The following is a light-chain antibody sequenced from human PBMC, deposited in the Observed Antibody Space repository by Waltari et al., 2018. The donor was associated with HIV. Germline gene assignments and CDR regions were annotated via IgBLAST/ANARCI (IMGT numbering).Light chain of an antibody. Sequence: IVMTQSPVSLSVTPGQPASLSCKSSQSLLHGDGKTYLYWYRQKPGQPPQLLIYEVSSWFSRVPDRFSGGGSGTDFSLTISRVEAEDVGIYYCMQSVQLPLTFGGGTKVEIK. CDR2: EVS. CDR3: MQSVQLPLT. CDR1: QSLLHGDGKTY. J-gene: IGKJ4*01. V-gene: IGKV2D-29*01.